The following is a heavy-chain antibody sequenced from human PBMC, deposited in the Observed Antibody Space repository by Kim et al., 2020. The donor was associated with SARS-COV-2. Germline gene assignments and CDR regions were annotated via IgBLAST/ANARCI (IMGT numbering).Heavy chain of an antibody. J-gene: IGHJ6*03. Sequence: ASVKVSCKASGYTFTSYGISWVRQAPGQGLEWMGWISAYNGNTNYAQKFQGRVTMTTDTSTSTAYMELRSLRSDDTAVYYCARDSSGWYRYYYMDVWGKGTTVTVSS. D-gene: IGHD6-19*01. CDR1: GYTFTSYG. CDR2: ISAYNGNT. V-gene: IGHV1-18*01. CDR3: ARDSSGWYRYYYMDV.